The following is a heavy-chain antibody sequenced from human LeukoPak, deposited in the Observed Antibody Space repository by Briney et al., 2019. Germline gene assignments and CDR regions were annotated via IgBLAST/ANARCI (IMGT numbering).Heavy chain of an antibody. CDR2: IYSGGST. CDR1: GLTFSSSW. V-gene: IGHV3-53*01. D-gene: IGHD3-22*01. J-gene: IGHJ4*02. Sequence: GGSLRLSCAVSGLTFSSSWMDWVRQAPGKGLEWVSVIYSGGSTYYADSVKGRFTISRDNSKNTLYLQMNSLRAEDTAVYYCARYYYDSSGYFGWGQGTLVTVSS. CDR3: ARYYYDSSGYFG.